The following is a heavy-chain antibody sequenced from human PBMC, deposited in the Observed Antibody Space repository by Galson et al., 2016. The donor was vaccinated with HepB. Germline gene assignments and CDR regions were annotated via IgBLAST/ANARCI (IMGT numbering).Heavy chain of an antibody. J-gene: IGHJ4*02. Sequence: SLRLSCAASGFPTFTNFAMSWVRQAPGKGPQWVTVISNDGNIKTYADSVKGRFTISRDNSRNTVFLQMNSLGPEDTAVYYCARATDSSWHNFDYWGQGTLVTVSS. D-gene: IGHD6-13*01. CDR2: ISNDGNIK. CDR1: GFPTFTNFA. V-gene: IGHV3-30*01. CDR3: ARATDSSWHNFDY.